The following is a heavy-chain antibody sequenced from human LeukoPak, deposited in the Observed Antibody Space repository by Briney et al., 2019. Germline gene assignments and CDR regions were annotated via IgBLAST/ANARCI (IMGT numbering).Heavy chain of an antibody. CDR3: ALSGSHPPYMDV. CDR2: IYSGGSDS. V-gene: IGHV5-51*01. Sequence: GESLKISSKCSGYSSTSYWIGWVCQMPGKGLGWMRIIYSGGSDSRYSPSLQGQVTISADKSISTAYLQWSSLKASDTAMYYCALSGSHPPYMDVWGKGTTVTVSS. J-gene: IGHJ6*03. CDR1: GYSSTSYW. D-gene: IGHD1-26*01.